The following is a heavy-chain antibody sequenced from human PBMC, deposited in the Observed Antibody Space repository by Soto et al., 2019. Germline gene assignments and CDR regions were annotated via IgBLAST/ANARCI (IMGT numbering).Heavy chain of an antibody. CDR2: IYYSGST. D-gene: IGHD3-22*01. V-gene: IGHV4-59*01. CDR1: GGSISSYY. J-gene: IGHJ4*02. Sequence: SETLSLTCTVSGGSISSYYWSWIRQPPGKGLEWIGYIYYSGSTNYNPSLKSRVTISVDTSKNQFSLKLSSVTAADTAVYYCARAYDDSSGYLLVYFDYWGQGTLVTVSS. CDR3: ARAYDDSSGYLLVYFDY.